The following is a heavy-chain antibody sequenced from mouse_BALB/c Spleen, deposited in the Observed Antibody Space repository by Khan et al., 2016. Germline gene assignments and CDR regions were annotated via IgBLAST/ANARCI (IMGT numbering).Heavy chain of an antibody. CDR1: GYTFTNYG. V-gene: IGHV9-3-1*01. J-gene: IGHJ3*01. D-gene: IGHD1-1*01. CDR3: ARPDYGSSRGLAY. Sequence: QIQLVQSGPELKKPGETVRISCKASGYTFTNYGMNWVKQAPGKGLKWMGWINTYTGEPTYADDFKGRFAFSLDTSASTAYLQINNLKNEDTATXFCARPDYGSSRGLAYWGQGTLVTVSA. CDR2: INTYTGEP.